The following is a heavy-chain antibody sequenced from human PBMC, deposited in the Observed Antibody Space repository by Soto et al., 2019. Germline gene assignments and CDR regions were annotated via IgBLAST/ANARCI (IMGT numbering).Heavy chain of an antibody. Sequence: QVQLVQSGAEAQKPGSSVKVSCTTSGGPFSSFAINWVRQAPGQGLEWMGGIIPLDGTTTYAEKIQGRVTITADTSTSTAYMDLSSLTLEDTAVYYCARSFTKSRRGGVAFDYWGQGTLLTVSS. CDR3: ARSFTKSRRGGVAFDY. CDR1: GGPFSSFA. CDR2: IIPLDGTT. D-gene: IGHD3-3*01. V-gene: IGHV1-69*06. J-gene: IGHJ4*02.